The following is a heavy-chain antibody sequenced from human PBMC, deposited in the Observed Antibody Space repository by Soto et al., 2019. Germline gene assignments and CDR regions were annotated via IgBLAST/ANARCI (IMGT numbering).Heavy chain of an antibody. Sequence: SETLSLTCTVSGGSISSYYWSWIRQPPGKGLEWIGYIYYSGSTNYNPSLKSRVTISVDTSKNQFSLKLSSVTAADTAVYYCARDYGDSVYYYYGMDVWGQRTTVTVSS. CDR2: IYYSGST. D-gene: IGHD4-17*01. CDR3: ARDYGDSVYYYYGMDV. CDR1: GGSISSYY. V-gene: IGHV4-59*01. J-gene: IGHJ6*02.